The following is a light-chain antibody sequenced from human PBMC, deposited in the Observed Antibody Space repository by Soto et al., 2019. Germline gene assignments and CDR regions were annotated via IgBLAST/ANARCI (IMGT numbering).Light chain of an antibody. CDR1: QSLRRGY. J-gene: IGKJ4*01. V-gene: IGKV3-15*01. Sequence: EIVLTQSPGTLSLYPGERATLSCRASQSLRRGYLAWYQQKPGQAPRLLIFDASTRATGVPARFSGSGSGTEFTLTISGLQSEDFAVYFCQHYTNWPLTFGGGTKVDIK. CDR2: DAS. CDR3: QHYTNWPLT.